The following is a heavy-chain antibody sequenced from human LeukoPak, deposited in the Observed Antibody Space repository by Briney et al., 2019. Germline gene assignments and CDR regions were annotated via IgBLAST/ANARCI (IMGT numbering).Heavy chain of an antibody. CDR1: GFILSNSY. CDR2: INSDGSST. Sequence: GGSLRLSCAGTGFILSNSYMSWVRQAPGKGLVWVSRINSDGSSTSNADSVKGRFTMSRDNAKNTLYLQMNSLRADDTAVYYCARVSGTYFFDYWGQGTLVTVSS. V-gene: IGHV3-74*01. CDR3: ARVSGTYFFDY. D-gene: IGHD1-26*01. J-gene: IGHJ4*02.